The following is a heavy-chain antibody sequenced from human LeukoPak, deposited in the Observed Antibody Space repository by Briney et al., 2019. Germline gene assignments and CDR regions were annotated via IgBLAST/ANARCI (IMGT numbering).Heavy chain of an antibody. J-gene: IGHJ5*02. D-gene: IGHD3-10*02. Sequence: GSLRLSCEASGFTFSRYWMNWVRQAPGKGLEWVANIKEDGDEKKYVDSVKGRFTISRDNAKESLYLQMNSLRDEDTAVYYCARDVRGAGSPYNLFDPWGQGTLVIVSS. CDR3: ARDVRGAGSPYNLFDP. V-gene: IGHV3-7*01. CDR1: GFTFSRYW. CDR2: IKEDGDEK.